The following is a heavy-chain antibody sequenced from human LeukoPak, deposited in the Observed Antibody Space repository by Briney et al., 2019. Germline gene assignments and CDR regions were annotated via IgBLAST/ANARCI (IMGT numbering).Heavy chain of an antibody. CDR3: ASPMVRGVIGPYFDY. V-gene: IGHV4-39*01. J-gene: IGHJ4*02. Sequence: KTSETPSLTCTVSGGSISSSSYYWGWIRQPPGKGLEWIGSIYYSGSTYYNPSLKSRVTISVDTSKNQFSLKLSSVTAADTAVYYCASPMVRGVIGPYFDYWGQGTLVTVSS. D-gene: IGHD3-10*01. CDR1: GGSISSSSYY. CDR2: IYYSGST.